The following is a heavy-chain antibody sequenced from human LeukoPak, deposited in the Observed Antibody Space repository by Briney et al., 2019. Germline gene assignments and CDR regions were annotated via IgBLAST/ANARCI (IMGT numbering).Heavy chain of an antibody. CDR2: IYTSGST. J-gene: IGHJ6*03. D-gene: IGHD6-19*01. V-gene: IGHV4-4*07. Sequence: PSETLSLTCTVSGGSISSYYWSWIRQPAGKGLEWIGRIYTSGSTNYNPSLKSRVTISVDTSKNQFSLKLSSVTAADTAVYYCARDRTQWPESESYYYYYMDVWGKGTTVTVSS. CDR3: ARDRTQWPESESYYYYYMDV. CDR1: GGSISSYY.